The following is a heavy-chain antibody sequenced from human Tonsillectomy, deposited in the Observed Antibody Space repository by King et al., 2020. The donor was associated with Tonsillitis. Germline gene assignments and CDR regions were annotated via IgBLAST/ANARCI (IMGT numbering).Heavy chain of an antibody. CDR2: GNLKGGST. Sequence: VQLVESGGGVVRPGGSLRLSCAASGFIFDDYCMGWVRQAPGKGLGWVSGGNLKGGSTGYADSVKGRFTLTRDNSKNSLSLQMNSLRAEDTALYYCARSHSGTHYFSYHYYMDVWGKGTTVTVSS. CDR3: ARSHSGTHYFSYHYYMDV. V-gene: IGHV3-20*04. J-gene: IGHJ6*03. D-gene: IGHD1-26*01. CDR1: GFIFDDYC.